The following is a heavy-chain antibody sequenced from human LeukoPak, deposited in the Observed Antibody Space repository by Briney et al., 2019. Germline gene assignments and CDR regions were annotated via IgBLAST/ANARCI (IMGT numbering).Heavy chain of an antibody. J-gene: IGHJ5*02. CDR1: GGSISSYY. D-gene: IGHD1-1*01. CDR3: AREGDWNDWFDP. Sequence: SETLSLTCTVSGGSISSYYWSWIRQPAGKGLEWIGRIYTSGSTNYNPSLKSRVTISVDTSKNQFSLKLSSVTAADTAVYYCAREGDWNDWFDPWGQGTLVTISS. V-gene: IGHV4-4*07. CDR2: IYTSGST.